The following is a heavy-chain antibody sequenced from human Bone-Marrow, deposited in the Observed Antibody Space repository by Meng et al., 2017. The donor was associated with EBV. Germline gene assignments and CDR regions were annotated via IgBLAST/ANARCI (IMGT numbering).Heavy chain of an antibody. D-gene: IGHD2-15*01. CDR2: IYHSGST. V-gene: IGHV4-4*02. CDR1: GGSISSSNW. J-gene: IGHJ2*01. Sequence: QVQLQGSGPGLVKPSGTLSLTCAVSGGSISSSNWGSWVRQPPGKGLEWIGEIYHSGSTNYNPSLKSRVTISVDKSKNQFSLKLSSVTAADTAVYYCARYAVVVVAAPYWYFDLWGRGTLVTVS. CDR3: ARYAVVVVAAPYWYFDL.